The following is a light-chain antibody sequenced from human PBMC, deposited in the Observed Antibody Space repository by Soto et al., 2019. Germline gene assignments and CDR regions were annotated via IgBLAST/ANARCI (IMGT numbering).Light chain of an antibody. V-gene: IGLV1-36*01. CDR3: EAWDDSLNGVV. CDR1: SSNIGNNA. CDR2: YDD. Sequence: QSVLTQPPSVSEAPRQRVTISCSESSSNIGNNAVNWYQQLPGKAPKLLIYYDDLLPSGVSDRFSGSKSGTSASLAISGLQSEDEADYYCEAWDDSLNGVVFGGGTKVTVL. J-gene: IGLJ2*01.